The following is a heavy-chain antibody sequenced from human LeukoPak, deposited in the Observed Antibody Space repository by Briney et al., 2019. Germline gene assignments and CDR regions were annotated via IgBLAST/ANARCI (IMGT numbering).Heavy chain of an antibody. CDR1: GFTFSKYW. J-gene: IGHJ4*02. CDR2: INTDGTVT. Sequence: GGSLRLSCAASGFTFSKYWMLWVRQAPGKGLESVSRINTDGTVTTYADSVKGRFTVSRDNADNTMFLQMNSVRDEDTAVYYCARDPYSGLFDYWGQGTLVTVSS. CDR3: ARDPYSGLFDY. V-gene: IGHV3-74*01. D-gene: IGHD1-26*01.